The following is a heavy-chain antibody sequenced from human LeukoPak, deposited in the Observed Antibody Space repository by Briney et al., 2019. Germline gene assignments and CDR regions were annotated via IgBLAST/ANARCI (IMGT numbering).Heavy chain of an antibody. CDR3: ARGTQSPVSGYFDF. V-gene: IGHV3-48*03. CDR1: GFTFSSYD. Sequence: GGSLRLSCAASGFTFSSYDINWVRQAPGKGLEWVSYISGSGSKIKYADSVKGRFTISRDNAKNSLYLQMNSLRAEDTAVYYCARGTQSPVSGYFDFWGQGTLVTVSS. J-gene: IGHJ4*02. D-gene: IGHD3-10*01. CDR2: ISGSGSKI.